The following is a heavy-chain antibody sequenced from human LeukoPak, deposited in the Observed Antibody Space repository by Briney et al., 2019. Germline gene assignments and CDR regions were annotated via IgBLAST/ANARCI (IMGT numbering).Heavy chain of an antibody. Sequence: SETLSLTCTVSGGSISSSSYYWGWIRQPPGKGLEWIGEINHSGSTNYNPSLKSRVTISVDTSKNQFSLKLSSVTAADTAVYYCARGSNGEVDYWGQGTLVTVSS. CDR2: INHSGST. V-gene: IGHV4-39*07. CDR1: GGSISSSSYY. D-gene: IGHD4-17*01. CDR3: ARGSNGEVDY. J-gene: IGHJ4*02.